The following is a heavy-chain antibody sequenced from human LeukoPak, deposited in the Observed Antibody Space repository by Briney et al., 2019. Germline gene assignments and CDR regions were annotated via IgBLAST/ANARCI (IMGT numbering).Heavy chain of an antibody. Sequence: GGSQRLSCAPSGFIFSSYAMSCVRQAREEGLGGVSTGSVSGGSTYYADSVKGRFTISRDNSKNTVYLQMNSLRAEDTAVYYCAKDRSCTNDVCHGDFDYWGQGTLVTVSS. CDR3: AKDRSCTNDVCHGDFDY. V-gene: IGHV3-23*01. D-gene: IGHD2-8*01. CDR1: GFIFSSYA. J-gene: IGHJ4*02. CDR2: GSVSGGST.